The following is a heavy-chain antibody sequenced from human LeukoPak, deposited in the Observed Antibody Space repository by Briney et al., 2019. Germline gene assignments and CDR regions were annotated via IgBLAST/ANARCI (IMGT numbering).Heavy chain of an antibody. CDR3: TRNGDYALDY. D-gene: IGHD4-17*01. CDR2: IVHSGST. CDR1: GGFISSGYW. J-gene: IGHJ4*02. Sequence: PSGTLSLTCAVSGGFISSGYWWSWGRQPPGKGLEWIGEIVHSGSTTYNPSLKSRVTISVDKAKNQFSLKLSSVTAADTAVYYCTRNGDYALDYWGQGTLVTVSS. V-gene: IGHV4-4*02.